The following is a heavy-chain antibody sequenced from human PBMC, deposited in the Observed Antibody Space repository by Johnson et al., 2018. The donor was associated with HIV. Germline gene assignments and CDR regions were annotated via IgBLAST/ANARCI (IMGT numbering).Heavy chain of an antibody. V-gene: IGHV3-30*04. CDR3: AREVHIVVVSSFRWAFDI. D-gene: IGHD2-21*01. CDR2: ISYDGST. CDR1: GFTFSSYA. Sequence: QEQLVESGGGVVQPGRSLRLSCAASGFTFSSYAMHWVRQAPGKGLEWVAVISYDGSTYYADSVKGRFTISRDNSKNTLYLQMNSLRAEDPAVYYCAREVHIVVVSSFRWAFDIWGQGTMVTVSS. J-gene: IGHJ3*02.